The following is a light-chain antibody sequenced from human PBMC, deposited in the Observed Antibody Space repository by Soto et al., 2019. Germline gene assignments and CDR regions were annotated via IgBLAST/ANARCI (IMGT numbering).Light chain of an antibody. CDR3: SSYTSINTYV. CDR2: DVT. V-gene: IGLV2-14*01. Sequence: QSALTQPASVSGSPGQSITISCTGTSSDVGGYNFVSWYQQHPDKAPKLIIYDVTNRPSGVSNRFSGSKSGNTASLTISGLQAEDEADYYCSSYTSINTYVFGTGTKLTVL. CDR1: SSDVGGYNF. J-gene: IGLJ1*01.